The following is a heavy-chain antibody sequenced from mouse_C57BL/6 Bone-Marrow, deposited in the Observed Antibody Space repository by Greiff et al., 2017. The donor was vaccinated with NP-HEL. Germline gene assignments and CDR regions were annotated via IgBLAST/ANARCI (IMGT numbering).Heavy chain of an antibody. J-gene: IGHJ2*01. CDR3: ARHGTTALDY. Sequence: EVNLVESGGDLVKPGGSPKLSCAASGFTFSSYGMSWVRQTPDKRLEWVATISSGGSYTYYPDSVKGRFTISRDNAKNTLYLQMSSLKSEDTAMYYCARHGTTALDYWGQGTTLTVSS. V-gene: IGHV5-6*01. CDR1: GFTFSSYG. CDR2: ISSGGSYT. D-gene: IGHD1-2*01.